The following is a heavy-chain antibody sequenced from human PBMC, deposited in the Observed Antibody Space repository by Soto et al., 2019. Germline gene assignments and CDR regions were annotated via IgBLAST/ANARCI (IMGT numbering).Heavy chain of an antibody. Sequence: PSETLSVTCTVAGDSIRDFCWSWIRQPTGKGLEFIGRLYSSGSTDYNPSLKSRVTMSVDRSNNQFSLKLTSVTAADTAVYYCVRDCSGGGCYSDYGMDVWGPGTTVTVSS. D-gene: IGHD2-15*01. CDR3: VRDCSGGGCYSDYGMDV. CDR1: GDSIRDFC. V-gene: IGHV4-4*07. J-gene: IGHJ6*01. CDR2: LYSSGST.